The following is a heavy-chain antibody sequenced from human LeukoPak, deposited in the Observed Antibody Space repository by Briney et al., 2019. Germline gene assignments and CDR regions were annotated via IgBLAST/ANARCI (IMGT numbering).Heavy chain of an antibody. CDR3: ARQVAGIGDPFDY. V-gene: IGHV4-59*08. Sequence: SETLSLTCTVSGGSISSYYWSWIRQPPGKGLEWIGYIYYSGSTNYNPSLKSRVTISVDTSKNQFSLKLSSVTAADTAVYYCARQVAGIGDPFDYWGQGTLVTVSS. J-gene: IGHJ4*02. CDR2: IYYSGST. CDR1: GGSISSYY. D-gene: IGHD3-10*01.